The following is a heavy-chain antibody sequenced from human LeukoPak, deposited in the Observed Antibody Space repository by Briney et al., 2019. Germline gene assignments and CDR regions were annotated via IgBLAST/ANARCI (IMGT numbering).Heavy chain of an antibody. D-gene: IGHD4-11*01. CDR1: GGSFSGYY. CDR2: INHSGST. J-gene: IGHJ4*02. Sequence: SETLSLTCAVYGGSFSGYYWSWIRQPPGEGLEWIGEINHSGSTNYNPSLKSRVTISVDTSKNQFSLKLSSVTAADTAVYYCAGKVYSVDYWGQGTLVTVSS. V-gene: IGHV4-34*01. CDR3: AGKVYSVDY.